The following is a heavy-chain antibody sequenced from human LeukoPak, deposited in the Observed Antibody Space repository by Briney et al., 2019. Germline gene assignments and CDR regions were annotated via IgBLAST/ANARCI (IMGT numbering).Heavy chain of an antibody. Sequence: SETLSLTCTVSGDSISSYYWSWIRQPPGRGLEWIGYIYYSGSTNYNPSLKSRVIMSADTSKNQLYLTLISVTAADTAVYYCARYDWGYYKYYGLDVWDQGTTVTVSS. V-gene: IGHV4-59*12. D-gene: IGHD3-16*01. CDR3: ARYDWGYYKYYGLDV. CDR1: GDSISSYY. J-gene: IGHJ6*02. CDR2: IYYSGST.